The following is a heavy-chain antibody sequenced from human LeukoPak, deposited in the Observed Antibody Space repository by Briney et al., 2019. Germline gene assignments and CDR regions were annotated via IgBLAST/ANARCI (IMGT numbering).Heavy chain of an antibody. CDR1: GFTFSSYE. Sequence: GGSLRLSCAASGFTFSSYEMNWVRQAPGKGLERVSYISSSGSTIYYADSVKGRFTISRDNAKNSLYLQMNSLRAEDTAVYYCARDFGPAPAATVIDYWGQGTLVTVSS. CDR2: ISSSGSTI. CDR3: ARDFGPAPAATVIDY. J-gene: IGHJ4*02. D-gene: IGHD2-2*01. V-gene: IGHV3-48*03.